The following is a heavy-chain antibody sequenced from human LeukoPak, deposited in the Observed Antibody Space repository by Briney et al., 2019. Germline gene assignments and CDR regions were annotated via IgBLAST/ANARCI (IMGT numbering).Heavy chain of an antibody. J-gene: IGHJ4*02. D-gene: IGHD3-22*01. CDR1: RFTFDDYS. CDR2: ISWDGGAT. V-gene: IGHV3-43*01. Sequence: PGGSLRPSCAASRFTFDDYSIHWVRQPPGKGLEWISLISWDGGATYYADSVKGRFTVSRDKSKNSLFLQMNSVITEDTAFYYCTKVARNSSWPYFDSWGQGTLVTVSS. CDR3: TKVARNSSWPYFDS.